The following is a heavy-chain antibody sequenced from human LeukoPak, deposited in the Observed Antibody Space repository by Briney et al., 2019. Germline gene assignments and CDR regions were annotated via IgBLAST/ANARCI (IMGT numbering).Heavy chain of an antibody. D-gene: IGHD7-27*01. V-gene: IGHV3-48*01. Sequence: GGSLRLSCAASGFTFSSYSMNWVRQAPGKGLERVSYISSSSSTIYYADSVKGRFTISRDNAKNSLYLQMNSLRAEDTAVYYCARDRNWAPHGGDYWGQGTLVTVSS. J-gene: IGHJ4*02. CDR3: ARDRNWAPHGGDY. CDR1: GFTFSSYS. CDR2: ISSSSSTI.